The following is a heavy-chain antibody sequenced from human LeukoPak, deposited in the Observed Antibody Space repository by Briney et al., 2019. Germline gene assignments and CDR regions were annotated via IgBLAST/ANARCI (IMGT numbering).Heavy chain of an antibody. V-gene: IGHV4-34*01. Sequence: PSETLSLTCAVYGGSFSGYYWSWMRQPPGKGLEWIGEINHSGSTNYNPSLKSRVTISVDTSKNQFSLKLSSVTAADTAVYYCARVTGYMVEDYFDSWGQGTLVTVSS. CDR2: INHSGST. D-gene: IGHD6-13*01. CDR3: ARVTGYMVEDYFDS. J-gene: IGHJ4*02. CDR1: GGSFSGYY.